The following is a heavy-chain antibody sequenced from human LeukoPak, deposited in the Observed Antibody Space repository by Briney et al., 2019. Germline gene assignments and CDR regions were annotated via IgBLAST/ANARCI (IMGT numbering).Heavy chain of an antibody. Sequence: GGSLRLSCAASGFTFSSYGMSWVRQAPGKGLEWVSAIGGSGGSTYYADSVKGRFTISRDNAKNSLYLRMNSLRAEDTAVYYCARADYGSGIIYYYYYMDVWGKGTTVTISS. CDR2: IGGSGGST. D-gene: IGHD3-10*01. CDR3: ARADYGSGIIYYYYYMDV. V-gene: IGHV3-23*01. J-gene: IGHJ6*03. CDR1: GFTFSSYG.